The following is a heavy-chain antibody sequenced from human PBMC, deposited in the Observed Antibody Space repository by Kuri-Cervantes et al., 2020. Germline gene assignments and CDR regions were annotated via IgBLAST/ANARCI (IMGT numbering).Heavy chain of an antibody. V-gene: IGHV3-74*01. CDR2: INSDGSST. Sequence: GGSLRLSCAASGFTFSSYWMHWVHQAPGKGLVWVSRINSDGSSTSYADSVKGRFTISRDNAKNSLYLQMNSLRAEDTALYYCAKAYKPYCSSTSCYAPSGAFDIWGQGTTVTVSS. CDR3: AKAYKPYCSSTSCYAPSGAFDI. D-gene: IGHD2-2*01. J-gene: IGHJ3*02. CDR1: GFTFSSYW.